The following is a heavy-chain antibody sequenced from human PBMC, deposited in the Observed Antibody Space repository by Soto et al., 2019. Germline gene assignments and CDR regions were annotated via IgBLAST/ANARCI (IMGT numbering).Heavy chain of an antibody. V-gene: IGHV1-18*01. J-gene: IGHJ4*02. CDR3: ARDQESITDRILQY. Sequence: ASVKVSCKASGDTFSSFGFSWVREAPGQGLEWLGWISAYNGNTHYAQKVRDRVTLTTDTSTNTAYMELRSLTSDDTAVYYCARDQESITDRILQYWGQGTRVTVSS. CDR2: ISAYNGNT. D-gene: IGHD3-10*01. CDR1: GDTFSSFG.